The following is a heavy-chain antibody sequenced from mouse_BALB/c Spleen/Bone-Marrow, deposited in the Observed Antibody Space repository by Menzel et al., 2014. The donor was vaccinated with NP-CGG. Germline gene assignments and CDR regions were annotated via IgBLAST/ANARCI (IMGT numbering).Heavy chain of an antibody. CDR3: AREKYGNYYAMDY. CDR1: GFSLTGFG. Sequence: VKLVESGPGLVAPSQSLSITCTVSGFSLTGFGINWIRQPPGKGLEWLGTIWGDGTTDYNSALKSRLSIKKDNSKSQVFLKMNSLQAGDTARYYCAREKYGNYYAMDYWGQGTSVTVSS. CDR2: IWGDGTT. J-gene: IGHJ4*01. D-gene: IGHD2-10*02. V-gene: IGHV2-6-7*01.